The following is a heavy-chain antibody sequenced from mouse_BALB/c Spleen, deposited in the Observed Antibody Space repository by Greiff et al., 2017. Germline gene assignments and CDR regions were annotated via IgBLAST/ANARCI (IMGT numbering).Heavy chain of an antibody. V-gene: IGHV1-87*01. CDR1: GYTFTSYW. Sequence: QVQLQQSGAELARPGASVKLSCKASGYTFTSYWMQWVKQRPGQGLEWIGAIYPGDGDTRYTQKFKGKATLTADKSSSTAYMQLSSLASEDSAVYYCARGDGNHHFDVWGAGTTVTVSS. CDR3: ARGDGNHHFDV. D-gene: IGHD2-1*01. CDR2: IYPGDGDT. J-gene: IGHJ1*01.